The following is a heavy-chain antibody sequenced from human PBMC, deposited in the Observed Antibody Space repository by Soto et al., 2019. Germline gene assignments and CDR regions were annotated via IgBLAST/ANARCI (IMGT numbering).Heavy chain of an antibody. V-gene: IGHV1-18*01. Sequence: QVQLVQSGAEVKKPGASVKVFCKASGYTFTNHGISWVRQAPGHGLEWMGWVRAYTGETKYAQSLQGRVTMTTDTSTNTAYMELRSLSSDDTAVFYCARDSPSSGLLGTNYWGQGTLVTVSS. CDR3: ARDSPSSGLLGTNY. CDR1: GYTFTNHG. CDR2: VRAYTGET. J-gene: IGHJ4*02. D-gene: IGHD3-22*01.